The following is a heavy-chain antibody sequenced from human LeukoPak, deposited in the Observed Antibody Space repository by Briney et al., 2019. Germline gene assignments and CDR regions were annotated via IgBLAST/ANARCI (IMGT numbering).Heavy chain of an antibody. D-gene: IGHD2-2*01. J-gene: IGHJ4*02. CDR1: GGSISSYY. CDR3: ARGSSIVVVKGFFDY. CDR2: IYYGGST. V-gene: IGHV4-59*01. Sequence: SETLSLTCTVSGGSISSYYWSWIRQPPGKGLEWIGYIYYGGSTNYNPSLKSRVTISVDTSKNQFSLKLSSVTAADTAVYYCARGSSIVVVKGFFDYWGQGTLVTVSS.